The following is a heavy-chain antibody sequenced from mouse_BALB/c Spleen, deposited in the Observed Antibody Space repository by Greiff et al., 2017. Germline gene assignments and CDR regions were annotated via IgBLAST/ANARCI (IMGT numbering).Heavy chain of an antibody. V-gene: IGHV1S29*02. CDR3: ARWGDYGSFDY. CDR2: IYPYNGGT. Sequence: EVQLQQSGPELVKPGASVKISCKASGYTFTDYNMHWVKQSHGKSLEWIGYIYPYNGGTGYNQKFKSKATLTVDNSSSTAYMELRSLTSEDSAVYYCARWGDYGSFDYWGQGTTLTVSS. D-gene: IGHD2-4*01. CDR1: GYTFTDYN. J-gene: IGHJ2*01.